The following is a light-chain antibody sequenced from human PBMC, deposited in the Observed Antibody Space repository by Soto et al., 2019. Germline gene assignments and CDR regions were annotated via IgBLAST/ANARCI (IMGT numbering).Light chain of an antibody. CDR1: SGDGGGYDY. CDR3: SSYTGSSTLL. Sequence: QSALTQPASVSGSPGQSITISCTGTSGDGGGYDYVSWYQQYPGKVPKLILYDVSERPSGVSNRFSGCKSGNTASLTISGLQAEDEADYYCSSYTGSSTLLFGGGTKLTV. CDR2: DVS. J-gene: IGLJ3*02. V-gene: IGLV2-14*01.